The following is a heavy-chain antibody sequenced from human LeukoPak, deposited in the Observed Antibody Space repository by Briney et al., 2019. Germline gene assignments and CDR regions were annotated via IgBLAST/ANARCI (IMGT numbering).Heavy chain of an antibody. CDR3: ARQGYGSGSYVYY. CDR2: IYYSGST. Sequence: EALSLTCTVSGCSISSYYWSWIRQPPGKGLDWIGHIYYSGSTNYNPSLKSRVTISVDTTTNNVSLKRSSVTGADTAAYYCARQGYGSGSYVYYWGQGTLVTVSS. V-gene: IGHV4-59*08. CDR1: GCSISSYY. J-gene: IGHJ4*02. D-gene: IGHD3-10*01.